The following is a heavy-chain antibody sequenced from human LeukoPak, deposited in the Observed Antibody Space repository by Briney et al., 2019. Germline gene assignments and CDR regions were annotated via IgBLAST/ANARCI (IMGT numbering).Heavy chain of an antibody. Sequence: GGSLRLSCAASGFTVSSNYMSWVRQAPGKGLEWVAFIRYDGSNKYYADSVKGRFTISRDNAKNSLYLQMNSLRAEDTAVYYCARDLTPYSSGCDYWGQGTLVTVSS. CDR1: GFTVSSNY. D-gene: IGHD6-19*01. V-gene: IGHV3-30*02. CDR3: ARDLTPYSSGCDY. J-gene: IGHJ4*02. CDR2: IRYDGSNK.